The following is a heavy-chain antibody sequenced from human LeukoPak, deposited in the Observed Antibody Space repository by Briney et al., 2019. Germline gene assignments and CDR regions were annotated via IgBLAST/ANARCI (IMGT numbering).Heavy chain of an antibody. CDR3: ARDPCVSTSCQDYYYYYYMDV. D-gene: IGHD2-2*01. CDR2: ISSSSSYI. J-gene: IGHJ6*03. V-gene: IGHV3-21*01. Sequence: GGSLRLSCAASGFTFSSYSMNWVRQAPGKGLEWVSSISSSSSYIYYADSVKGRFTIPRDNAKNSLYLQMNSLRAEDTAVYYCARDPCVSTSCQDYYYYYYMDVWGKGTTVTISS. CDR1: GFTFSSYS.